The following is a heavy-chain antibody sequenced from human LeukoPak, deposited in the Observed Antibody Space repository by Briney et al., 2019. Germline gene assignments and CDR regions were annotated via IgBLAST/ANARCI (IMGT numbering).Heavy chain of an antibody. CDR1: GYTFTGFH. CDR3: ARDRLRLGYERTNWFDP. V-gene: IGHV1-2*02. D-gene: IGHD2-15*01. CDR2: INPNSGGT. J-gene: IGHJ5*02. Sequence: ASVKVSCKASGYTFTGFHMHWVRQAPGQGLGWMGWINPNSGGTNYAQKFQGRVTMTRDTSISTVYMELSRLRSDDTAVYYCARDRLRLGYERTNWFDPWGQGTLVTVSS.